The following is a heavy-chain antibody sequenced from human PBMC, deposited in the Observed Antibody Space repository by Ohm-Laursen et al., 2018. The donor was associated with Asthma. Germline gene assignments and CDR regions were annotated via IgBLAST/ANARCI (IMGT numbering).Heavy chain of an antibody. D-gene: IGHD3-10*02. CDR1: GFTFSSYG. Sequence: SLRLSCSASGFTFSSYGMHWVRQAPGKGLEWVAVIWYDGSNKYYADSVKGRFTISKDNSKNTLYLQMNSLRAEDTAVYYCARDTDPYVSPFDYWGQGTLVTVSS. J-gene: IGHJ4*02. CDR3: ARDTDPYVSPFDY. CDR2: IWYDGSNK. V-gene: IGHV3-33*01.